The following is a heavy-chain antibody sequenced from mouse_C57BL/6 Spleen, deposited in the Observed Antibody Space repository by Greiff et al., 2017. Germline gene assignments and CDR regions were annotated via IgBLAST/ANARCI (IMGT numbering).Heavy chain of an antibody. CDR2: ISSGGSYT. CDR3: ARQGTTVVLDY. Sequence: EVQGVESGGDLVKPGGSLKLSCAASGFTFSSYGMSWVRQTPDKRLEWVATISSGGSYTYYPDSVKGRFTISRDNAKNTLYLQMSSLKSEDTAMYYCARQGTTVVLDYWGQGTTLTVSS. J-gene: IGHJ2*01. V-gene: IGHV5-6*01. CDR1: GFTFSSYG. D-gene: IGHD1-1*01.